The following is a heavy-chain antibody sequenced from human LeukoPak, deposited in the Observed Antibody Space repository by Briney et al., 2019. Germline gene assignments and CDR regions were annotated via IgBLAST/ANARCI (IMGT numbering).Heavy chain of an antibody. D-gene: IGHD3-10*01. Sequence: ASVKVSCKASGYTFTGYYMHWVRQAPGQGLEWMGWINPNSGGTNYVQKFQGRVTMTRDTSISTAYMELSRLRSDDTAVYYCARADGDASGNFDYWGQGTLVTVSS. V-gene: IGHV1-2*02. CDR2: INPNSGGT. J-gene: IGHJ4*02. CDR3: ARADGDASGNFDY. CDR1: GYTFTGYY.